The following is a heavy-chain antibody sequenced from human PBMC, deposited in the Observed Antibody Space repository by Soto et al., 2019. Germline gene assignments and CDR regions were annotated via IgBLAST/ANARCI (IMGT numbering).Heavy chain of an antibody. CDR3: ARAANYSDSSGYYIVTFDP. V-gene: IGHV4-30-2*01. J-gene: IGHJ5*02. D-gene: IGHD3-22*01. CDR2: IYHSGST. CDR1: GGSISSGGYS. Sequence: QLQLQESGSGLVKPSQTLSLTCAVSGGSISSGGYSWSWIRQPPGKGLEWIGYIYHSGSTYYNPSLKSRVTISVDRSKNQFSLKLSSVTAADTAVYYCARAANYSDSSGYYIVTFDPWGQGTLVTVSS.